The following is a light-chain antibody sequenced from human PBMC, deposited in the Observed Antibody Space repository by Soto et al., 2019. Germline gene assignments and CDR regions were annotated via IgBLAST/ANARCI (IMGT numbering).Light chain of an antibody. CDR1: QSVSSSY. CDR2: GAS. CDR3: QQYDNSPQT. Sequence: EIVLTQSPGTLSLTPGERATLSCRASQSVSSSYLAWYQQKPGQAPRLLISGASSRATGIPDRFSGSGSGTDFTLTISRLEPEDFAVYYCQQYDNSPQTFGQGTKVEIK. J-gene: IGKJ1*01. V-gene: IGKV3-20*01.